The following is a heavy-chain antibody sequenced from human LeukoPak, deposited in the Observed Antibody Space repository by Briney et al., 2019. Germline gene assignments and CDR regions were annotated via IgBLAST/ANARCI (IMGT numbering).Heavy chain of an antibody. Sequence: GGSLRLSCAASGFTSSRYWMTWVRQAPGKGLEWVANIKQDGTEKYYVDSVKGRFTISRDNAKNSLYLQMNSLRAEDTAVYYCARDSEWGLLRSDYWGQGTLVTVSS. CDR2: IKQDGTEK. CDR1: GFTSSRYW. D-gene: IGHD1-26*01. CDR3: ARDSEWGLLRSDY. J-gene: IGHJ4*02. V-gene: IGHV3-7*05.